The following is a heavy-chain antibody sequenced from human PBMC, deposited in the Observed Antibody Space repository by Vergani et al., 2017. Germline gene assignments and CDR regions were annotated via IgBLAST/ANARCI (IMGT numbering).Heavy chain of an antibody. CDR1: GGSISSYY. J-gene: IGHJ6*02. CDR2: IYYSGST. Sequence: QVQLQESGPGLVKPSETLSLTCTVSGGSISSYYWSWIRQPPGKGLDWIGYIYYSGSTNYNPSLKSRVTISVDTSKNQFSLKLSSVTAADTAVYYCARDNYGSGSYYFPYYYYGMDVWGQGTTVTVSS. V-gene: IGHV4-59*01. D-gene: IGHD3-10*01. CDR3: ARDNYGSGSYYFPYYYYGMDV.